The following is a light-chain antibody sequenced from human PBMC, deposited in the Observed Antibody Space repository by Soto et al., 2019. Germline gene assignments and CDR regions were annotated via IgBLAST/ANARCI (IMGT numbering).Light chain of an antibody. CDR2: RNN. V-gene: IGLV1-47*01. Sequence: QPVLTQPPSASGTPGQRVTISCSGSSSNIGSNYVYWYQQLPGTAPKLLIYRNNQRPSGVPDRFSGSKSGTSASLAISGLLSEDEADYYCAAWDDSLSGPLFGGGTKLTVL. J-gene: IGLJ2*01. CDR3: AAWDDSLSGPL. CDR1: SSNIGSNY.